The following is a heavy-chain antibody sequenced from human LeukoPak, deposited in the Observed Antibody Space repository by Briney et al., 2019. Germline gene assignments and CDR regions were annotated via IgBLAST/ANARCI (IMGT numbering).Heavy chain of an antibody. CDR3: ARRYSGSYHNVIDY. CDR2: INHSGSA. V-gene: IGHV4-34*01. CDR1: GGSFSGYY. J-gene: IGHJ4*02. Sequence: SETLSLTCAVYGGSFSGYYWSWIRQPPGKGQEWIGEINHSGSANCNPSLKSRVTISVDTSKNQFSLKLSSVTAADTAVYFCARRYSGSYHNVIDYWGQGTLVTVSS. D-gene: IGHD1-26*01.